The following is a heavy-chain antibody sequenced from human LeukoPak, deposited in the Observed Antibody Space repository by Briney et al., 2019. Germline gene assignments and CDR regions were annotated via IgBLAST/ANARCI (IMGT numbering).Heavy chain of an antibody. Sequence: ASVKVSCKASGYTFTTYGISWVRQAPGQGLEWMCWISGYNGDTNYAQNFQGRVTMTTDTSTSTAYMDLRSLRSDDTAVYYCARNRVTITTMRYFDPWGQGTRVTVSS. CDR3: ARNRVTITTMRYFDP. D-gene: IGHD4-11*01. CDR1: GYTFTTYG. V-gene: IGHV1-18*01. J-gene: IGHJ5*02. CDR2: ISGYNGDT.